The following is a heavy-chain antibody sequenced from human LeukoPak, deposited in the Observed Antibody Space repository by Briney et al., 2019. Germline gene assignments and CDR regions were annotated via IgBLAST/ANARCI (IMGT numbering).Heavy chain of an antibody. CDR1: GGTFSSYA. CDR2: IIPIFGTA. D-gene: IGHD5-24*01. CDR3: ARGNGGDGYNNDAFDI. J-gene: IGHJ3*02. V-gene: IGHV1-69*05. Sequence: SVKVSCKASGGTFSSYAISWVRQAPGQGLEWMGGIIPIFGTANYAQKFQGRVMITTDESTSTAYMELSSLRSEDTAVYYCARGNGGDGYNNDAFDIWGQGTMVTVSS.